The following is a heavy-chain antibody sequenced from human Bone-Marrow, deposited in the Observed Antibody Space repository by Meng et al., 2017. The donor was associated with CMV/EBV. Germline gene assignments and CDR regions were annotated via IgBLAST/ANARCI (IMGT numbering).Heavy chain of an antibody. CDR3: ARDGLDFWSGYLDY. V-gene: IGHV4-39*07. J-gene: IGHJ4*02. D-gene: IGHD3-3*01. CDR2: IYYSGST. CDR1: GSISSSSSY. Sequence: GSISSSSSYWGWIRQPRGKGLEWIGSIYYSGSTYYNPSLKSRVTISVDTSKNQFSLKLSSVTAADTAVYYCARDGLDFWSGYLDYWGQGTLVTVSS.